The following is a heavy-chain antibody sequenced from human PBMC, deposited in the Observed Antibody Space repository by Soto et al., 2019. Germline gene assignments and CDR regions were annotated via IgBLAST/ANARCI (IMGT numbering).Heavy chain of an antibody. CDR2: IYYSGST. V-gene: IGHV4-39*01. Sequence: SETLSVTCTVSGGSISSSSYYWGWIRQPPGKGLEWIGSIYYSGSTYYNPSLKSRVTISVDTSKNQFSLKLSSVTAADTAVYYCARLTWGGSGGINEDWEYYYYYYMDVWGKGTTVTVSS. J-gene: IGHJ6*03. CDR3: ARLTWGGSGGINEDWEYYYYYYMDV. CDR1: GGSISSSSYY. D-gene: IGHD2-15*01.